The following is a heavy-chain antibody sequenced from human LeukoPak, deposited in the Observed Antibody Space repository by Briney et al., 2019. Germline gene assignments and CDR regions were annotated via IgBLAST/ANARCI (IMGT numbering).Heavy chain of an antibody. CDR2: INPSGGST. CDR1: GYTFTSYY. J-gene: IGHJ4*02. D-gene: IGHD1-14*01. Sequence: ASVKVSCKASGYTFTSYYMHWVRQAPGQGLEWMGIINPSGGSTSYAQKFQGRVTMTRDTSTSTVYMEVSSRRSEDTAVYYCARGEARTLTRPESNDYWGQGTLVTVFS. V-gene: IGHV1-46*01. CDR3: ARGEARTLTRPESNDY.